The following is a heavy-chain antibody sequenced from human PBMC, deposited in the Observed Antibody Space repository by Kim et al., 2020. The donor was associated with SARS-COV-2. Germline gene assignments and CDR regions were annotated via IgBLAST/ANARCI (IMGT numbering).Heavy chain of an antibody. J-gene: IGHJ5*02. V-gene: IGHV1-46*01. CDR2: ST. D-gene: IGHD6-13*01. CDR3: ASARIAAADT. Sequence: STSYAQKFQGRVTMTRDTSTSTVYMELSSLRSEDTAVYYCASARIAAADTWGQGTLVTVSS.